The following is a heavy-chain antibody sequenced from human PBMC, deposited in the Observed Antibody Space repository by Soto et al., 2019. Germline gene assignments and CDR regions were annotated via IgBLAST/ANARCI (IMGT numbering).Heavy chain of an antibody. J-gene: IGHJ2*01. Sequence: EVQLLESGGGLVQPGGSLGLSCAASGFTFSIYAMSWVRQAPGKGPEWVSVINGRGSPTFYADSVKGRFTISRDNSKNTLCLQMKRRRAEDSARYYWARHIEGAGIWYFDLWGRCTLVTVSS. CDR1: GFTFSIYA. CDR2: INGRGSPT. CDR3: ARHIEGAGIWYFDL. D-gene: IGHD2-21*01. V-gene: IGHV3-23*01.